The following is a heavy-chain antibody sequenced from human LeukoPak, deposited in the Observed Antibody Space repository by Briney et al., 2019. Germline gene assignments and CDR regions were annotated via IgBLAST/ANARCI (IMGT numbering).Heavy chain of an antibody. D-gene: IGHD3-22*01. J-gene: IGHJ4*02. CDR2: MNPNSGNT. CDR1: GYTLTSYD. V-gene: IGHV1-8*01. CDR3: ARLMVITTDYFDY. Sequence: ASVKVSCKASGYTLTSYDINWVRQATGQGLEWMGWMNPNSGNTGYAQKFQGRVTMTRNTSISTAYVELSSLRSEDTAVYYCARLMVITTDYFDYWGQGTLVTVSS.